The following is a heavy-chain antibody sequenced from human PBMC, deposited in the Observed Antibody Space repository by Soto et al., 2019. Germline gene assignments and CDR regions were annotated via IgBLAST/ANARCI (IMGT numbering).Heavy chain of an antibody. CDR3: ARNHILTGYHNYYMDV. CDR1: GGSFSGYY. CDR2: INHSGST. Sequence: QVQLQQWGAGLLKPSETLSLTCAVYGGSFSGYYWSWIRQPPGKGLEWIGEINHSGSTNYNPSLKSRVTISVDTSKNQFSLKLSSVTAADTAVYYCARNHILTGYHNYYMDVWGKGTTVTVSS. J-gene: IGHJ6*03. D-gene: IGHD3-9*01. V-gene: IGHV4-34*01.